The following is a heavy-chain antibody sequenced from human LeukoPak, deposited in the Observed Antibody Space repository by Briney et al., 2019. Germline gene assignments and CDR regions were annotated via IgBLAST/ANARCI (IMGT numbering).Heavy chain of an antibody. CDR1: GGSISSSSYY. CDR3: ARNLRDGYNWGLLFDY. CDR2: IYYSGST. D-gene: IGHD5-24*01. Sequence: SEALSLTCTVSGGSISSSSYYWGWIRQPPGKGLEWIGSIYYSGSTYYNPSLKSRVTISVDTSKNQFSLKLSSVTAADTAVYYCARNLRDGYNWGLLFDYWGQGTLVTVSS. V-gene: IGHV4-39*01. J-gene: IGHJ4*02.